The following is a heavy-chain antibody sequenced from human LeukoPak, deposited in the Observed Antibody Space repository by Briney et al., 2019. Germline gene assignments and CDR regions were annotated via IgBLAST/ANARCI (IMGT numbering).Heavy chain of an antibody. CDR1: GFTFSSYE. Sequence: GGSLRLSCAASGFTFSSYEMNWVRQAPGKGLEWVSYISSSGSTIYYADSVKGRFTISRDNAKNSLYLQMNSLRAEDTAVYYCATDSQGVGATSWSYWGQGTLVTVSS. CDR3: ATDSQGVGATSWSY. J-gene: IGHJ4*02. V-gene: IGHV3-48*03. D-gene: IGHD1-26*01. CDR2: ISSSGSTI.